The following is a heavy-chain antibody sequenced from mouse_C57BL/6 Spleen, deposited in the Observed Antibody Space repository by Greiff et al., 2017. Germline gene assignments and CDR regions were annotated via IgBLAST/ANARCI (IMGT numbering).Heavy chain of an antibody. D-gene: IGHD2-12*01. J-gene: IGHJ2*01. CDR1: GYTFTSYW. Sequence: QVQLKESGAELVKPGASVKMSCKASGYTFTSYWITWVKQRPGQGLEWIGDIYPGSGSTNYNEKFKSKATLTVDTSSSTAYMQLSSLTSEDSAVYYCARSYSDYWGQGTTLTVSS. CDR2: IYPGSGST. CDR3: ARSYSDY. V-gene: IGHV1-55*01.